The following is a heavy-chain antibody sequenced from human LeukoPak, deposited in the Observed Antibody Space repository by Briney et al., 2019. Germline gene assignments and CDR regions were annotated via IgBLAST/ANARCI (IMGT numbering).Heavy chain of an antibody. CDR1: GGSISRGGYY. D-gene: IGHD3-22*01. Sequence: PSETLSLTCTVSGGSISRGGYYWSWIRQPPGKGLEWIGYIYHSGSTYYNPSLKSRVTISVDRSKNQFSLKLSSVTAADTAVYYCARGSPYYYDSSGYSADYWGQGTLVTVSS. J-gene: IGHJ4*02. V-gene: IGHV4-30-2*01. CDR2: IYHSGST. CDR3: ARGSPYYYDSSGYSADY.